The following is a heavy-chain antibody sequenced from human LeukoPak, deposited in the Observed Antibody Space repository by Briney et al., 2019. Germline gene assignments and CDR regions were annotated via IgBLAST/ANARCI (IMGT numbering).Heavy chain of an antibody. Sequence: SETLSLTCTVSGGSISSSSYYWGWIRQPPGKGLEWIGSIFYSGSTYYNPSLKSRVTISIDTSKKQYSLKMTSVTAADTAVYYCARDEVVPAAGDYWGQGTLVTVSP. V-gene: IGHV4-39*07. CDR1: GGSISSSSYY. D-gene: IGHD2-2*01. CDR3: ARDEVVPAAGDY. J-gene: IGHJ4*02. CDR2: IFYSGST.